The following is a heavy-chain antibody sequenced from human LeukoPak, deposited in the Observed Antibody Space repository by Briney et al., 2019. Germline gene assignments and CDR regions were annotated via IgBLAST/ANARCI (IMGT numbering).Heavy chain of an antibody. CDR2: MYHNSGAT. V-gene: IGHV4-38-2*02. CDR1: GGSISSYY. Sequence: PSETLSLTCTVSGGSISSYYWSWIRQPPGKGPEWIGSMYHNSGATFYSPSLKSRVTISVDTSKNQLSLKLSSVTAADTAVYYCAREDGSGWPRYNWFDPWGQGTLVTVSS. J-gene: IGHJ5*02. CDR3: AREDGSGWPRYNWFDP. D-gene: IGHD6-19*01.